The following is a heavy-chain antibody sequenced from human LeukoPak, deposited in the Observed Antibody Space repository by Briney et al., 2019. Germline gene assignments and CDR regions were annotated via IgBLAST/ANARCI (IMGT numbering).Heavy chain of an antibody. CDR2: IYGGESDT. CDR3: ARLRNIESAGSDYYGMDV. V-gene: IGHV5-51*01. D-gene: IGHD6-13*01. CDR1: GYSFTSYW. Sequence: GESLKISCKGSGYSFTSYWIGWVRQMPGKGLVWMGIIYGGESDTRYSPSFEGQVTISADKSISTAYLQWSSLKASDTAIYYCARLRNIESAGSDYYGMDVWGKGTTVTVSS. J-gene: IGHJ6*04.